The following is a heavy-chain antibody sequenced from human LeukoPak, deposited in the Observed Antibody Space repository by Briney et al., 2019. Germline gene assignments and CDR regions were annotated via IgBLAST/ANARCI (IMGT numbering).Heavy chain of an antibody. V-gene: IGHV3-21*01. CDR3: ARLLGIGDAFDI. Sequence: PGGSLRLSCAASGFTFSSYGMHWVRQAPGKGLEWVSSISSSSSYIYYADSVKGRFTISRDNAKNSLYLQMNSLRAEDTAVYYCARLLGIGDAFDIWGQGTMVTVSS. CDR1: GFTFSSYG. CDR2: ISSSSSYI. J-gene: IGHJ3*02.